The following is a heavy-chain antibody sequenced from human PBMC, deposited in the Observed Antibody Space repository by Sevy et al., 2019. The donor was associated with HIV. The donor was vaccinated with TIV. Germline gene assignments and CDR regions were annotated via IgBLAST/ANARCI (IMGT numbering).Heavy chain of an antibody. CDR3: AKDKASSGWYEY. V-gene: IGHV3-23*01. Sequence: GGSLRLSCAASGFTFSSYAMSWVRQAPGKGLEWVSAISGSGGSTYYADSVKGRFTISRVSSKNTLYLQMNSLRAEDTAVYYCAKDKASSGWYEYWGQGTLVTVSS. CDR1: GFTFSSYA. J-gene: IGHJ4*02. D-gene: IGHD6-19*01. CDR2: ISGSGGST.